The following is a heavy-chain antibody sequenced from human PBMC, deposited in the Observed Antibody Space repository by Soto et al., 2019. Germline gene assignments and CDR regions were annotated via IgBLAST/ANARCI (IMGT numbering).Heavy chain of an antibody. V-gene: IGHV4-59*01. CDR2: IYYSGST. D-gene: IGHD3-10*01. CDR1: GGSISSYY. Sequence: SETLSLTCTVSGGSISSYYWSWIRQPPGKGLEWIGYIYYSGSTNYNPSLKSRVTISVDTSKNQFSLKLSSVTAADTAVYYCARCHRITMVRGVINWFDPWGQGTLVTVSS. J-gene: IGHJ5*02. CDR3: ARCHRITMVRGVINWFDP.